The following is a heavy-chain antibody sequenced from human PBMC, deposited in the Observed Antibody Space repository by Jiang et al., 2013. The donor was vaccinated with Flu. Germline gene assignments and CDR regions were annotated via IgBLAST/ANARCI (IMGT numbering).Heavy chain of an antibody. CDR3: ARGEAAAGTYWFDP. D-gene: IGHD6-13*01. V-gene: IGHV1-8*01. CDR2: MNPNSGNT. Sequence: GAEVKKPGASVKVSCKASGYTFTSYDINWVRQATGQGLEWMGWMNPNSGNTGYAQKFQGRVTMTRNTSISTAYMELSSLRSEDTAVYYCARGEAAAGTYWFDPWGQGTLVTVSS. CDR1: GYTFTSYD. J-gene: IGHJ5*02.